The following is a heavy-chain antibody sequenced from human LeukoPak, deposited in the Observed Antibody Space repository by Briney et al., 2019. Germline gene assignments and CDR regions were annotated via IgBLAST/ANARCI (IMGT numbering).Heavy chain of an antibody. CDR1: GGSISRYY. CDR3: ARESSYDSSGCDY. CDR2: IYSSRST. Sequence: PSETLSLTCTVSGGSISRYYWRWVRQPAWKGLEWIGRIYSSRSTNYNPSLKSRITMSVDTSKNPFSLKLSSVTAADTVVYYCARESSYDSSGCDYGGEGTLVTVSS. D-gene: IGHD3-22*01. V-gene: IGHV4-4*07. J-gene: IGHJ4*02.